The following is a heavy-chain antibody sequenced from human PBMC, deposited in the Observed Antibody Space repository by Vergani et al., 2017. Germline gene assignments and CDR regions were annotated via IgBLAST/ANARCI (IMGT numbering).Heavy chain of an antibody. D-gene: IGHD1-26*01. V-gene: IGHV3-15*01. CDR2: IKSKTDGGTT. CDR1: GFTFSNAW. Sequence: EVQLVESGGGLLKPGGSLRLSCAASGFTFSNAWMSWVRQAPGKGLEWVGRIKSKTDGGTTDYAAPVKGRFTISRDDSKNTLYLQMNSLKTEDTAVYYCTTDYTVGATREDYWGQGTLVTVSS. CDR3: TTDYTVGATREDY. J-gene: IGHJ4*02.